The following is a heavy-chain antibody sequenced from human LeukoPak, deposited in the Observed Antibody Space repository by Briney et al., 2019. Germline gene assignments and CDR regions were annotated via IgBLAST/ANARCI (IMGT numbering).Heavy chain of an antibody. Sequence: PSETLSLTCTVSGGSINTFYWSWIRQPPGKGLEWIGYIYYSGSTNYNPSLKSRVTISVDTSKKQFSLKLSSVTAADTAVYYCTRIDSRTDAFDIWGQGTMVTVSS. D-gene: IGHD3-22*01. CDR3: TRIDSRTDAFDI. CDR1: GGSINTFY. V-gene: IGHV4-59*01. J-gene: IGHJ3*02. CDR2: IYYSGST.